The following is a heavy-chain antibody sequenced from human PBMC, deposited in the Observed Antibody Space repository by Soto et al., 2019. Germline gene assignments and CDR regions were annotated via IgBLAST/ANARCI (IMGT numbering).Heavy chain of an antibody. J-gene: IGHJ6*02. CDR1: GGSFGHFY. V-gene: IGHV4-34*01. Sequence: QVHLEQWGAGLLKPSETLSLTCAVNGGSFGHFYWSWIRPAPGRGLEGIGQIDHSGRTNYNPSLKSRVAIEVDTSQKQVTLHVTSLTAADSATYYCARGQTSMVVVPDGACPTRLDGWGQGTPVTVS. D-gene: IGHD2-15*01. CDR2: IDHSGRT. CDR3: ARGQTSMVVVPDGACPTRLDG.